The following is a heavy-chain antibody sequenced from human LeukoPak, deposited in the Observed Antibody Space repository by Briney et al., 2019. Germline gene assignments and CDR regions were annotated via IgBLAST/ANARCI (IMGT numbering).Heavy chain of an antibody. J-gene: IGHJ4*02. V-gene: IGHV4-4*07. Sequence: SETLSLTCTVSGGSISSYYWSWIRQPAGKGLEWIGRIYTSGSTNYNPSLKSRVTMSVDTAKNQFSLKLRSVTAADTAVYYCARAQRIAAAFGSFVHDYWGQGTLVTVSS. CDR3: ARAQRIAAAFGSFVHDY. D-gene: IGHD6-13*01. CDR1: GGSISSYY. CDR2: IYTSGST.